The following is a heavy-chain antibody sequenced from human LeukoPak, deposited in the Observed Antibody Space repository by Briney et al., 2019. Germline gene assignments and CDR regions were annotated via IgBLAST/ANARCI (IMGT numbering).Heavy chain of an antibody. D-gene: IGHD1-26*01. CDR2: IDRPAKSYAT. CDR3: TRDRGTYIWLDP. J-gene: IGHJ5*02. CDR1: GFTLSDSA. V-gene: IGHV3-73*01. Sequence: PGGPLRLSCAASGFTLSDSAIHWVRQASGKGLEWVGLIDRPAKSYATAYGASVGGRFTISRDDSKNTAYLQMDSLKTEDTALYYCTRDRGTYIWLDPWGQGTLVTV.